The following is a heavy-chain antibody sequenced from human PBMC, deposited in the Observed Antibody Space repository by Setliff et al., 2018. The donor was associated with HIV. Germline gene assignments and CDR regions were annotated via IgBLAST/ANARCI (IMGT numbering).Heavy chain of an antibody. J-gene: IGHJ6*02. D-gene: IGHD3-3*01. CDR1: GFSLTTSGVA. CDR3: ARIRRRITIFGVVTDYAMDV. Sequence: SGPTLVNPTQTLTLTCTFSGFSLTTSGVAVAWIRQPPGKALEWPTIIFWDDDKRYSPSLKSRLAISKDTSKNQVVLTMTNMDPVDTATYYCARIRRRITIFGVVTDYAMDVWGQGTTVTVSS. V-gene: IGHV2-5*02. CDR2: IFWDDDK.